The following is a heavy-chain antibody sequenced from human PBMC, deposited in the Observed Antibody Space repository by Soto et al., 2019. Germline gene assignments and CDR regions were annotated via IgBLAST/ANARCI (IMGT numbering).Heavy chain of an antibody. V-gene: IGHV4-59*08. D-gene: IGHD4-17*01. Sequence: SETLSLTCTVSGGSISSYYWSWIRQPPGKGLEWIGYIYYSGSTNYNPSLKSRVTISVDTSKNQFSLKLSSVAAADTAVYYCARHPNGDYDYYYYYMDVWGKGTTVTVSS. CDR1: GGSISSYY. CDR3: ARHPNGDYDYYYYYMDV. J-gene: IGHJ6*03. CDR2: IYYSGST.